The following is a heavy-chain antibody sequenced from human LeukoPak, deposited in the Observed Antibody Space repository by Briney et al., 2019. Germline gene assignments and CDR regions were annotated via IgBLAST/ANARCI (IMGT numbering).Heavy chain of an antibody. J-gene: IGHJ4*02. D-gene: IGHD1-7*01. CDR2: IDYSGNT. V-gene: IGHV4-39*07. CDR3: ARSGWNYVAGYYFDF. Sequence: SETLSLTCTVSGGSISSSGYCWGWIRQPPGKGLEWIGSIDYSGNTNYNPSLKSRVTISVDTSKNQFSLKLSSVTAADTAVYYCARSGWNYVAGYYFDFWGQGTLVTVSS. CDR1: GGSISSSGYC.